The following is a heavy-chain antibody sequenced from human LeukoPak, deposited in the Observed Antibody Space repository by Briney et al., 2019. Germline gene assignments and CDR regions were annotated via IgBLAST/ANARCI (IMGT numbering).Heavy chain of an antibody. D-gene: IGHD1-26*01. Sequence: PSQTLSLTCTVSGGSISSGSYYWSWIRQPAGKGLEWIGRIYTSGSTNYNPSLKSRVTISVDTPKNQFSLKLSSVTAADTAVYYCARGRGANWFDPWGQGTLVTVSS. CDR1: GGSISSGSYY. CDR2: IYTSGST. CDR3: ARGRGANWFDP. J-gene: IGHJ5*02. V-gene: IGHV4-61*02.